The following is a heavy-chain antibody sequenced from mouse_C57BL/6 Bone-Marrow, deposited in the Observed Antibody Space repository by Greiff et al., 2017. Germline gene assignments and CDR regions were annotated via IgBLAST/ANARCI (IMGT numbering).Heavy chain of an antibody. CDR1: GYTFTDYY. D-gene: IGHD1-1*01. Sequence: EVQLQQSGPELVKPGASVKISCKASGYTFTDYYMNWVKQSHGKSLEWIGDLNPNNGGTSYNQKLKGKATLTVDKSSSTAYMELRSLTSEDSAVYYGARDYYGSSGDFDYWGQGTSLKVSS. CDR3: ARDYYGSSGDFDY. J-gene: IGHJ2*03. V-gene: IGHV1-26*01. CDR2: LNPNNGGT.